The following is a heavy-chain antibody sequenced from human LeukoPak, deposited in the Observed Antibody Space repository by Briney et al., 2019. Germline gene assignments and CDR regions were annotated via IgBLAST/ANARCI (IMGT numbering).Heavy chain of an antibody. D-gene: IGHD1-26*01. J-gene: IGHJ6*03. Sequence: GGSLRLSCAASGFTFSSYAMSWVRQAPGKGLEWVSGISGSDGSTYYADSVKGRFTISRHNSKNTLYLQMNSLRAEDTAVYYCAKVPLGSGSYFPYYYYMDVWGKGTTVTVSS. CDR3: AKVPLGSGSYFPYYYYMDV. CDR1: GFTFSSYA. V-gene: IGHV3-23*01. CDR2: ISGSDGST.